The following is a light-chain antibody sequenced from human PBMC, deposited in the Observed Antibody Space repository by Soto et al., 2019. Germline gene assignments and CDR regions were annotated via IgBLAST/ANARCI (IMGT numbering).Light chain of an antibody. Sequence: EIELTQSPGTLSLSPGERATLSCRASQSVRSSYLAWYQQKPGQAPRLLIYGASSRATGIPDRFSGSGSGTDVTLTISRLETEDFAVYYCQQYGSSPSTFGQGTKLEIK. V-gene: IGKV3-20*01. CDR2: GAS. J-gene: IGKJ2*02. CDR3: QQYGSSPST. CDR1: QSVRSSY.